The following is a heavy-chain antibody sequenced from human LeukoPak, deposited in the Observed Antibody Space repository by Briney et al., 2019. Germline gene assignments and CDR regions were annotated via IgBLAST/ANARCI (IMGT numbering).Heavy chain of an antibody. Sequence: PGRSLRLSCGASGFTFRNYGMHWVRQAPGKGLEWVAIIWYDGSNKYYADSVKGRFTISRDNSKNMVYLQMNSLRAEDTAVYYCAKGGLAAAGINYWGQGTLVIVS. CDR1: GFTFRNYG. CDR3: AKGGLAAAGINY. CDR2: IWYDGSNK. J-gene: IGHJ4*02. D-gene: IGHD6-13*01. V-gene: IGHV3-33*06.